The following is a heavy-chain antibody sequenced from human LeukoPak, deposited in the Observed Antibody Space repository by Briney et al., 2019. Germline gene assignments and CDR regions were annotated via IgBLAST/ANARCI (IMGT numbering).Heavy chain of an antibody. CDR2: IYYSGST. CDR1: GGSISSYY. CDR3: ARELEGVGDSYYFDY. V-gene: IGHV4-59*06. J-gene: IGHJ4*02. D-gene: IGHD1-1*01. Sequence: SETLSLTCSVSGGSISSYYWSWIRQHPGKGLEWTGYIYYSGSTYYNPSLKSRVTISVDTSKNQFSLKLSSVTAAGTAVYYCARELEGVGDSYYFDYWGQGTLVTVSS.